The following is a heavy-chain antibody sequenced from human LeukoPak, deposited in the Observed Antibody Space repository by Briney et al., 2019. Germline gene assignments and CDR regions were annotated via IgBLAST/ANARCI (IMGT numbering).Heavy chain of an antibody. CDR3: ARVMVRGPPTD. CDR2: IGAHNGNT. CDR1: AYTFTNYG. D-gene: IGHD3-10*01. V-gene: IGHV1-18*01. J-gene: IGHJ4*02. Sequence: ASVKVSCKASAYTFTNYGIAWVRQAPGQGLEWMGWIGAHNGNTNYAQKLQGRVTMTTDTSTSTAYMELRSLASDDTAVYYCARVMVRGPPTDWGQGTLVTVSS.